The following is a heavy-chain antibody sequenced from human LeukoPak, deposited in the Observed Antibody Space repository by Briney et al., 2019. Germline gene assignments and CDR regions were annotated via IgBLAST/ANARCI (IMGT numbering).Heavy chain of an antibody. V-gene: IGHV1-46*01. CDR3: ARDPHQLERVPELDY. D-gene: IGHD1-1*01. CDR2: INPSGGST. CDR1: GYTFTSYY. J-gene: IGHJ4*02. Sequence: ASVKVSCKASGYTFTSYYMHWVRQAPGQGLEWMGIINPSGGSTSYAQKFQGRVTMTRDTSTSTVYMELSSLRSEDTAVYYCARDPHQLERVPELDYWGQGTLVTVSS.